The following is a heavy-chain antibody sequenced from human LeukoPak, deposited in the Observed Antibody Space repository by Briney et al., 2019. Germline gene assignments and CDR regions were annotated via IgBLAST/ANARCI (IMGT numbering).Heavy chain of an antibody. CDR3: TRESGAFSPFGF. CDR1: GGSILTTNW. CDR2: VHLSGAS. V-gene: IGHV4-4*02. Sequence: PSGPLSLTCAVSGGSILTTNWWSWVRQPPGKGLEWIGEVHLSGASNYNPSLKSRVNMSIDKSKNQLSLELTSVTAADTAIYYCTRESGAFSPFGFWGQGTLVTVSS. J-gene: IGHJ4*02. D-gene: IGHD1-26*01.